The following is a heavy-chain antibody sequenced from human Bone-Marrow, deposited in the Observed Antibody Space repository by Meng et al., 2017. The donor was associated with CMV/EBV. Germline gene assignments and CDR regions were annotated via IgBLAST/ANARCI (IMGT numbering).Heavy chain of an antibody. CDR1: GFTFGSYA. V-gene: IGHV3-30*04. D-gene: IGHD6-6*01. Sequence: GESLKISCAASGFTFGSYAMHWVRQAPGKGLEWVAVISYDGSNKYYADSVKGRFTISRDNSKNTLYLQMNSLRAEDTAVYYCARDTYQRAFYSSSDYYYYGMDVWGQGTTVTVSS. CDR3: ARDTYQRAFYSSSDYYYYGMDV. CDR2: ISYDGSNK. J-gene: IGHJ6*02.